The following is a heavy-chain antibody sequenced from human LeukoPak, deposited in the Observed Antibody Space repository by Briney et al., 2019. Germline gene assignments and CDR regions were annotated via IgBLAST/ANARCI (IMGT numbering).Heavy chain of an antibody. Sequence: GGSLRLSCAASGFTFTDYYMSWIRQAPGKGLEWVSYISSSGSTIYYADSVKGRFTISRDNSKNTLYLQMNSLRAEDTAVYYCAKRGVFSSSSGGYYFDYWGQGTLVTVSS. CDR1: GFTFTDYY. CDR3: AKRGVFSSSSGGYYFDY. J-gene: IGHJ4*02. V-gene: IGHV3-11*01. D-gene: IGHD6-6*01. CDR2: ISSSGSTI.